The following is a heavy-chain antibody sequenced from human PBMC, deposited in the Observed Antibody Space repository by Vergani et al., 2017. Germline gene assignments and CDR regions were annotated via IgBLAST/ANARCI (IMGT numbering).Heavy chain of an antibody. CDR2: INANSGGT. CDR3: ARDNGGYCSSTSCLNYGMDV. Sequence: QVQLVQYGAEVKKPGASVKVSCKASGYTFTGYYMHWVRQAPGQGLEWMGWINANSGGTNYAQKFQGRVTMTRDTSISTAYMELSRLRSDDTAVYYCARDNGGYCSSTSCLNYGMDVWGQGPTVSVSS. D-gene: IGHD2-2*01. J-gene: IGHJ6*02. CDR1: GYTFTGYY. V-gene: IGHV1-2*02.